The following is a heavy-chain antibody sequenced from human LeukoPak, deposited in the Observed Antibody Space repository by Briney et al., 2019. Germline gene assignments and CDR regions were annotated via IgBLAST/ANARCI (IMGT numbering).Heavy chain of an antibody. Sequence: SETLSLTCTVSGGSISSYYWIWIRQPPGKGLDWIGYIYTSGSTNYNPSLKSRVTISVDTSKNQFSLKLSSVTAADTAVYYCARQNSSGWYDSWFDPWGQGTLVTVSS. V-gene: IGHV4-4*09. CDR2: IYTSGST. D-gene: IGHD6-19*01. CDR3: ARQNSSGWYDSWFDP. J-gene: IGHJ5*02. CDR1: GGSISSYY.